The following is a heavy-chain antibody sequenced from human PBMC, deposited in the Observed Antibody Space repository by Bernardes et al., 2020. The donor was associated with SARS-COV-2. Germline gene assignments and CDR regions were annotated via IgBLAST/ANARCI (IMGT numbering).Heavy chain of an antibody. D-gene: IGHD3-22*01. Sequence: GGSLRLSCAASGFSFSSYAMGWVRQAPGKGLEWVSAISYSGISTYYADSVKGRFTISRDNSENTLHLQMNSLRAEDTAVYYCASTSGGYYDDSSGYYFDYWGQGTLVTVSS. CDR1: GFSFSSYA. CDR3: ASTSGGYYDDSSGYYFDY. V-gene: IGHV3-23*01. J-gene: IGHJ4*02. CDR2: ISYSGIST.